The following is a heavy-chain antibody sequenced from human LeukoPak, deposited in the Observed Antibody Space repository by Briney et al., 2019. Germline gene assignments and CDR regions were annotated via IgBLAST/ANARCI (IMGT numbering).Heavy chain of an antibody. CDR3: ARVSYGGNYFDY. J-gene: IGHJ4*02. CDR2: ISAHNGNT. V-gene: IGHV1-18*01. Sequence: ASRKVSCKASGYTFPNYGITWVRQAPGQGLEWMGWISAHNGNTDYAQNLQGRVTMTTETSTSTAYMELRSLRSDDTAVYYCARVSYGGNYFDYWGQGTLVTVSS. CDR1: GYTFPNYG. D-gene: IGHD4-23*01.